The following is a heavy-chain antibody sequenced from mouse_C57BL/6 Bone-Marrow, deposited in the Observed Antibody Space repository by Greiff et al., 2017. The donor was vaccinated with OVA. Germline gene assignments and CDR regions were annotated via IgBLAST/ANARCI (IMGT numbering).Heavy chain of an antibody. CDR1: GYTFTSYW. CDR2: IDPSDSYT. V-gene: IGHV1-59*01. D-gene: IGHD4-1*01. J-gene: IGHJ3*01. CDR3: ARGSNWSFAY. Sequence: VQLQQPGAELVRPGTSVKLSCKASGYTFTSYWMHWVKQRPGQGLEWIGVIDPSDSYTNYNQKFKGKATLTVDTSSSTAYMQLSSLTSEDSAVYYSARGSNWSFAYWGQGTLVTVSA.